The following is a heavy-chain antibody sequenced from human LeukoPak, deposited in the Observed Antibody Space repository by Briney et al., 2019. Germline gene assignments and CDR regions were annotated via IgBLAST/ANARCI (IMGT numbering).Heavy chain of an antibody. Sequence: PSETLSLTCTVSGGSVSSGSYYWSWIRQPPGKGLEWIGYIYYSGSTNYNPSLKSRVTISVDTSKNQFSLKLSSVTAADTAVYYCARDLTRLRFRHWGQGTLVTVSS. J-gene: IGHJ4*02. CDR2: IYYSGST. CDR3: ARDLTRLRFRH. V-gene: IGHV4-61*01. CDR1: GGSVSSGSYY. D-gene: IGHD3-3*01.